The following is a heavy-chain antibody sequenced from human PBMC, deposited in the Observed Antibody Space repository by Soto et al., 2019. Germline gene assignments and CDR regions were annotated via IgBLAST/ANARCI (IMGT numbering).Heavy chain of an antibody. Sequence: EVQLLESGGGLVQPGGSLRLSCAASGFTFSSYAMSWVRQAPGKGLEWVSAISGSGGSTYYADSVKGRFTISRDNSKNTLYLQMNSLRGEDTAVYYWAKIRTDMVHYFDLWGRGTLVTVSS. J-gene: IGHJ2*01. D-gene: IGHD5-18*01. CDR1: GFTFSSYA. V-gene: IGHV3-23*01. CDR2: ISGSGGST. CDR3: AKIRTDMVHYFDL.